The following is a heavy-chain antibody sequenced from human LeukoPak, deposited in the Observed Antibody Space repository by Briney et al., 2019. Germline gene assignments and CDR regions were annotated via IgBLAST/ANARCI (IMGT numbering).Heavy chain of an antibody. CDR2: ISGSGGST. CDR1: GFTFSSYA. Sequence: GGSLRLSCAASGFTFSSYAMIWVPDAPGKGLEGFSAISGSGGSTYYADSVKGRFPISRDNSKNTLYLQMNSLRAEDTAVYYCAKDAPRLYCSGGSCYSGDYWGQGTLVTVSS. CDR3: AKDAPRLYCSGGSCYSGDY. V-gene: IGHV3-23*01. J-gene: IGHJ4*02. D-gene: IGHD2-15*01.